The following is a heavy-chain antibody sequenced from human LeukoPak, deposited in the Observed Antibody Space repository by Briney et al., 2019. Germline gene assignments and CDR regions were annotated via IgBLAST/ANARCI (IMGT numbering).Heavy chain of an antibody. D-gene: IGHD3-10*01. J-gene: IGHJ4*02. CDR1: GFTFSNFP. CDR3: ARDVASSVWFGESQYFDY. V-gene: IGHV3-48*01. Sequence: PGGSLRLSCVASGFTFSNFPMHWVRQAPGKGLEWVSYISSSSSTIYYADSVKGRFTISRDNAKNSLYLQMNSLRAEDTAVYYCARDVASSVWFGESQYFDYWGQGTLVTVSS. CDR2: ISSSSSTI.